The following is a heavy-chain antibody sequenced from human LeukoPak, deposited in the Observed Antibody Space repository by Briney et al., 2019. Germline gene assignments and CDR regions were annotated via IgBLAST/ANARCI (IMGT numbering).Heavy chain of an antibody. Sequence: GGSLRLSCAASGFSFSSYAMHWVCQAPGKGLEWVAVISYDGTNKYYADSVKGRFTISRDNSKNTLYLQMNSLRAEDTAVYHCARDSGSSTSWYGNYGGQGTLVTVS. CDR2: ISYDGTNK. CDR1: GFSFSSYA. D-gene: IGHD2-2*01. CDR3: ARDSGSSTSWYGNY. J-gene: IGHJ4*02. V-gene: IGHV3-30-3*01.